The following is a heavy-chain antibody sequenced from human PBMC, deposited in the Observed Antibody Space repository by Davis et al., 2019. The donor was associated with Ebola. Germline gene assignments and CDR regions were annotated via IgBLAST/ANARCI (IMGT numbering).Heavy chain of an antibody. J-gene: IGHJ4*02. Sequence: PGGSLRLSCAASGFTFSSYSMNWVRQAPGTGLEWVSSISSSSSYIYYADSMKGRFTISRDNAKHSLYLHMNSLRDEDTAVYYCARVGRWELPLDYWGQGTLVTVSS. CDR2: ISSSSSYI. CDR3: ARVGRWELPLDY. CDR1: GFTFSSYS. V-gene: IGHV3-21*01. D-gene: IGHD1-26*01.